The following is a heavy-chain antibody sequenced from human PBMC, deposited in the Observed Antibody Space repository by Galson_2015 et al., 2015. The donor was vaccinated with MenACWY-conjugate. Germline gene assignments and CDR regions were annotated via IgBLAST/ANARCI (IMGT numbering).Heavy chain of an antibody. CDR3: ARLGGNYRTASHFDY. CDR1: GFTFSTYW. CDR2: INSDGRST. V-gene: IGHV3-74*01. D-gene: IGHD1-26*01. Sequence: SLRLSCAASGFTFSTYWMHLVRQSPGKGLVWVSRINSDGRSTSYADSVKVRFTISRDNAKNTLYLQMNSLRAEDTAVYYCARLGGNYRTASHFDYWGQGTLVTVSS. J-gene: IGHJ4*02.